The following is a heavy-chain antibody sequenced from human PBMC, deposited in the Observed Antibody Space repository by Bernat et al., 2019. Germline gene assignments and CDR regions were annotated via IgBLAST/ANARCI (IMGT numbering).Heavy chain of an antibody. CDR3: ARDHGMDV. V-gene: IGHV3-48*01. Sequence: EVQLVESGGGLVQPGGSLRLSCAASGFTFSSYSMNWVRQAPGKGLEWVSYISSSSTIYYADSVQSRFTISRDNAKNSLYLQKNSLRAEDTAVYYCARDHGMDVWGQGTTVTVSS. CDR2: ISSSSTI. CDR1: GFTFSSYS. J-gene: IGHJ6*02.